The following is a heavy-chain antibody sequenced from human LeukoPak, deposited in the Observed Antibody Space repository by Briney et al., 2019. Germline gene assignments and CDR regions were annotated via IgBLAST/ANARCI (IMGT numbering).Heavy chain of an antibody. Sequence: SETLSLTCTVSGGAISSSIYSWGWIRQPPGKGLEWIGSRYYSGSTYYNPSLKSRVTISLDTPKNQFSLKLSSVTAADTAVYYCAREEVVVVAATYYYYGMDVWGQGTTVTVSS. J-gene: IGHJ6*02. D-gene: IGHD2-15*01. V-gene: IGHV4-39*07. CDR3: AREEVVVVAATYYYYGMDV. CDR2: RYYSGST. CDR1: GGAISSSIYS.